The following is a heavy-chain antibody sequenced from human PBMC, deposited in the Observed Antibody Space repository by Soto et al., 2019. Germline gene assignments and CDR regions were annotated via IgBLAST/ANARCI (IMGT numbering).Heavy chain of an antibody. V-gene: IGHV3-7*01. CDR2: IKQDGSEK. D-gene: IGHD2-15*01. CDR3: ARDSGYCSGGSCYTRNMDV. CDR1: GFTFSSYW. J-gene: IGHJ6*03. Sequence: GGSLRLSCAASGFTFSSYWMSWVRQAPGKGLEWVANIKQDGSEKYYVDSVKGRFTISRDNAKNSLYLQMNSLRAEDTAVYYCARDSGYCSGGSCYTRNMDVWAKGTTVTVSS.